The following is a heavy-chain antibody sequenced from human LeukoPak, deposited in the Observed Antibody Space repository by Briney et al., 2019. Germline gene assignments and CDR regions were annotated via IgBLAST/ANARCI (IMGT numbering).Heavy chain of an antibody. CDR3: ARGGIQLWSYYFDY. CDR2: ISYDGSNK. CDR1: GFTFSSYA. D-gene: IGHD5-18*01. Sequence: GRSLRLSCAASGFTFSSYAMHWVRQAPGKGLEWVAVISYDGSNKYYADSVKGRFTISRDNSKNTLYLQMNSLRAEDTAVYYCARGGIQLWSYYFDYWGQGTLVTVSS. V-gene: IGHV3-30-3*01. J-gene: IGHJ4*02.